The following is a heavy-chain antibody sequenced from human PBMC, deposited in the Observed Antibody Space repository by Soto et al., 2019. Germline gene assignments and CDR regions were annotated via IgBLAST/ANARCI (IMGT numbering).Heavy chain of an antibody. Sequence: PGGSLRLSCVASGFDFSDFHISWVHQAPGKGLEWISYISSSLGHTDYAESVKGRFTISRDNAKSSVFLEMSDLRSDDTAVYYCAANWNFGLNFWGQGTIVTVYS. CDR3: AANWNFGLNF. V-gene: IGHV3-11*03. D-gene: IGHD1-1*01. CDR1: GFDFSDFH. CDR2: ISSSLGHT. J-gene: IGHJ4*02.